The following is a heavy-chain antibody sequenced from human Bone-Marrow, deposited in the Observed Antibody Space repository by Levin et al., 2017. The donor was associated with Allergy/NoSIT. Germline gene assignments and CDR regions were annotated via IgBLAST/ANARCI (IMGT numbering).Heavy chain of an antibody. D-gene: IGHD3-22*01. Sequence: GESLKISCAASGFTFSSYGMHWVRQAPGKGLEWVAVISYDGSNKYYADSVKGRFTISRDNSKNTLYLQMNSLRAEDTAVYYCANGENYYDSSGYYWGQGTLVTVSS. V-gene: IGHV3-30*18. J-gene: IGHJ4*02. CDR1: GFTFSSYG. CDR2: ISYDGSNK. CDR3: ANGENYYDSSGYY.